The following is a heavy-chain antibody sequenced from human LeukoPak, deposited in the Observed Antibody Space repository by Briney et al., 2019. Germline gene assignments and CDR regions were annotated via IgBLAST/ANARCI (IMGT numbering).Heavy chain of an antibody. Sequence: PGGSLRLSCAASGFTFSDYYMSWIRQAPGKGLEWVSYISSSSSYTNYGDSVKGRFTISRDNAKNSLYLQMNSLRAEDTAVYYCASYIVATMGYFDYWGQGTLVTVSS. CDR2: ISSSSSYT. J-gene: IGHJ4*02. CDR1: GFTFSDYY. D-gene: IGHD5-12*01. CDR3: ASYIVATMGYFDY. V-gene: IGHV3-11*06.